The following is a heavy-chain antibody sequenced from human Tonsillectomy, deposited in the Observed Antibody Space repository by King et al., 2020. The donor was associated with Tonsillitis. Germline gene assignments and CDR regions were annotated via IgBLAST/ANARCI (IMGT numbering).Heavy chain of an antibody. J-gene: IGHJ4*02. D-gene: IGHD4-23*01. CDR3: TTSYGGKYYFDY. Sequence: VQLVESGGGLVKPGRSLRLSCTVSGFTFGDYVMNWFRQAPGKGLEWVGFIRSKAYGGTTEYAASVKGRFTISTDDSKSIAYLQMNSLKTEDTAVYYCTTSYGGKYYFDYWGQGTLVTVSS. CDR1: GFTFGDYV. CDR2: IRSKAYGGTT. V-gene: IGHV3-49*05.